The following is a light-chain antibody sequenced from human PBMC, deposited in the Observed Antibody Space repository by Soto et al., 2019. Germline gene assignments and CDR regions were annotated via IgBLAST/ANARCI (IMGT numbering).Light chain of an antibody. CDR3: QSYDSSLSGVV. Sequence: QSVLTQAPSVSGAPGQRVTISCTGSSSNIGAGYDVHWYQQLPGTAPKLLIYGNSNRPSGVPDRFSGSKSGTSGSLAITGLQAEDEADYYCQSYDSSLSGVVFSGGTKLTVL. CDR2: GNS. J-gene: IGLJ2*01. V-gene: IGLV1-40*01. CDR1: SSNIGAGYD.